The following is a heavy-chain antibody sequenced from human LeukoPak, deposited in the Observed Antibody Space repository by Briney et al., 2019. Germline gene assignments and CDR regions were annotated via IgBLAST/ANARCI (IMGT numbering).Heavy chain of an antibody. CDR3: AKAGLVRGGALDS. CDR2: ISGSGGGST. J-gene: IGHJ4*02. CDR1: GFTVSSNY. D-gene: IGHD4/OR15-4a*01. V-gene: IGHV3-23*01. Sequence: PGRSLRLSCAASGFTVSSNYMSWVRQAPGKGLEWVSAISGSGGGSTYYADSVKGRFTISRDNSKNTLYLQMNSLRVEDTAVYYCAKAGLVRGGALDSWGQGTLVTVSS.